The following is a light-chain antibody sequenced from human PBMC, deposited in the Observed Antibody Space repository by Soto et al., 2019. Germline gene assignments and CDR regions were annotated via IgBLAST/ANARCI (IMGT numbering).Light chain of an antibody. CDR1: SSDFGGYNY. CDR3: SSYAGSNNFDV. Sequence: QSALTQPPSASGSPGQSVTISCTGTSSDFGGYNYVSWYQQHPGKAPKLVIYEVSERPSGVPDRFSGSKSGNTASLTVSGLQAEDEDDYYCSSYAGSNNFDVFGTGTKVTVL. CDR2: EVS. J-gene: IGLJ1*01. V-gene: IGLV2-8*01.